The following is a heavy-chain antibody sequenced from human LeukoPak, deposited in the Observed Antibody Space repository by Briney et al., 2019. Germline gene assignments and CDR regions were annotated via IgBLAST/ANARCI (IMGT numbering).Heavy chain of an antibody. D-gene: IGHD3-16*01. CDR2: LYAGGAT. CDR3: ARGGGLDV. J-gene: IGHJ6*02. CDR1: GFTVSSNY. V-gene: IGHV3-53*01. Sequence: PGGSLRLSCAASGFTVSSNYMSWVRQAPGKGLEWVSVLYAGGATYYADSVKGRFTISRDNSKNTLYLQMNSLRAEDMAVYFCARGGGLDVWGQGATVTVSS.